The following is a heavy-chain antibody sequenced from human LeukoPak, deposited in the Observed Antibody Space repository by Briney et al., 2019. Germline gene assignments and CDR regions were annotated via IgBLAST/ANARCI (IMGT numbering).Heavy chain of an antibody. CDR1: GFALSDYY. CDR2: ISSSGGNI. J-gene: IGHJ4*02. CDR3: ARRRDYFDY. V-gene: IGHV3-11*01. Sequence: TGGSLRLSCVVSGFALSDYYRSWIRQAPGKGLEWISYISSSGGNIYFADAVKGRFTMSRDNARGSLYLQMNSLRADDTAIYYCARRRDYFDYWGQGTLVTVSS.